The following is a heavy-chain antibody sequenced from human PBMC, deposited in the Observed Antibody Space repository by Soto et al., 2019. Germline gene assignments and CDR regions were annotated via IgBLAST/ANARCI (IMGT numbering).Heavy chain of an antibody. CDR2: INTDGTTT. Sequence: WGSLRLSCVASGFAFISHWIHFFRHAPLKGLVWVSRINTDGTTTDYADYVKGRFTVSRDNAKNTLYLQMSSLRAEDTAVYYCASSLLRPLDLNYWGQGTLVTVSS. V-gene: IGHV3-74*01. D-gene: IGHD2-21*02. CDR1: GFAFISHW. J-gene: IGHJ4*02. CDR3: ASSLLRPLDLNY.